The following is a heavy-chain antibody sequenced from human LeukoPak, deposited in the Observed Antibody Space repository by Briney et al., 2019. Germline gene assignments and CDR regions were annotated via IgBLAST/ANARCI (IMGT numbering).Heavy chain of an antibody. J-gene: IGHJ6*03. CDR2: IKQVVSEK. D-gene: IGHD4-17*01. CDR1: GFTFSSYS. V-gene: IGHV3-7*01. Sequence: PGGSLRLSCAASGFTFSSYSMNGVRQAPGTGLEWGANIKQVVSEKHYTDSVKGRFTTSRDNAKNSLYLQMNSLRAEDTAAYYCATTPDPTTVTRYYHYYYMDVWGKGTTVTISS. CDR3: ATTPDPTTVTRYYHYYYMDV.